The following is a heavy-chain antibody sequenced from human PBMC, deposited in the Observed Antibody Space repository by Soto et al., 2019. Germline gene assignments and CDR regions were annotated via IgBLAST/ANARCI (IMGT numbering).Heavy chain of an antibody. CDR2: IGVSPEHT. Sequence: XGSLRLSCTASGFNFSFHAMSWVRHSPGKGLQWVSSIGVSPEHTYYLDSVKGRFTISRDSAKNTLYLDMTSLRGEDTALYYCARLSCHTVPRPEYWGRRTRSSVS. D-gene: IGHD2-8*02. CDR3: ARLSCHTVPRPEY. J-gene: IGHJ4*02. V-gene: IGHV3-23*01. CDR1: GFNFSFHA.